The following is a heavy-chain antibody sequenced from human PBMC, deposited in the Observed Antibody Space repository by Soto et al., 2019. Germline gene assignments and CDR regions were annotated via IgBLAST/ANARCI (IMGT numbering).Heavy chain of an antibody. CDR1: GFSLSTSGVG. CDR3: AHFIVVPPSDVFDV. CDR2: IYWDGEK. J-gene: IGHJ3*01. Sequence: QITLKESGPALVKPTQTLTLTCTFSGFSLSTSGVGVGWIRQPPGKALEWLALIYWDGEKRYSPSQKSRLAIYTDTSKDQVVLTMTNLDPVDTVTYYCAHFIVVPPSDVFDVWGQGTMVAVSS. V-gene: IGHV2-5*02. D-gene: IGHD2-2*01.